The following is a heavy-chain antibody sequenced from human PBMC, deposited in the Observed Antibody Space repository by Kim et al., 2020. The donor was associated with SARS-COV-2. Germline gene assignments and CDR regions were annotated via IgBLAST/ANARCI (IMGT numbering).Heavy chain of an antibody. CDR2: IYYSGST. CDR1: GGSISSYY. J-gene: IGHJ5*02. D-gene: IGHD3-9*01. CDR3: ARETKTYYDILTGKLPDNWFDP. V-gene: IGHV4-59*13. Sequence: SETLSLTCTVSGGSISSYYWSWIRQPPGKGLEWIGYIYYSGSTNYNPSLKSRVTISVDTSKNQFSLKLSSVTAADTAVYYCARETKTYYDILTGKLPDNWFDPWGQGTLVTVSS.